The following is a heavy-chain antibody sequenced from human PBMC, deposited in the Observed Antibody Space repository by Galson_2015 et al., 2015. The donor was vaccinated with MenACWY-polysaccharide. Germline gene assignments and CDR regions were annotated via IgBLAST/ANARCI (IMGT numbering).Heavy chain of an antibody. CDR3: ARGQSRPSRYYGLDV. J-gene: IGHJ6*02. V-gene: IGHV1-8*01. D-gene: IGHD2-2*01. CDR2: MNPDNGNT. CDR1: GYTLTSND. Sequence: SVKVSCKASGYTLTSNDILWVRQATGQGLEYMGWMNPDNGNTRNAQKFQGRVTMTSDTSMNTAYMELSSLGSEDTAVYYCARGQSRPSRYYGLDVWGQGTTVTVSS.